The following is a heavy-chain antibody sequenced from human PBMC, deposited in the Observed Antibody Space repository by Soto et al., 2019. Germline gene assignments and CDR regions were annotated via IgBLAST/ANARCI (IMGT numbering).Heavy chain of an antibody. J-gene: IGHJ4*02. CDR3: AKVERGGYTFFHDQALDY. CDR2: ISGSGGST. Sequence: GGSLRLSCAASGFTFSNYAMSWVRQAPGKGLEWVSAISGSGGSTYYADSVKGRFTISRDNSKNTLYLQMNSLRAEDTAGYDGAKVERGGYTFFHDQALDYWGQGTRVTVS. V-gene: IGHV3-23*01. CDR1: GFTFSNYA. D-gene: IGHD3-16*01.